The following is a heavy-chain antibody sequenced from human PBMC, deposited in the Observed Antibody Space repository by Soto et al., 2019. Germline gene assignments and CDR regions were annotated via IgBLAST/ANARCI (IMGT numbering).Heavy chain of an antibody. CDR2: INPNSGGT. D-gene: IGHD3-10*01. J-gene: IGHJ4*02. V-gene: IGHV1-2*04. CDR3: ARGDPPNYGSGSSFDY. CDR1: GYTSTGYY. Sequence: GASVKVSCKASGYTSTGYYMHWVRQAPGQGLEWMVWINPNSGGTNYAQKFQGWVTMTTDTSTSTAYMELRSLRSDDTAVYYCARGDPPNYGSGSSFDYWGQGTLFTVSS.